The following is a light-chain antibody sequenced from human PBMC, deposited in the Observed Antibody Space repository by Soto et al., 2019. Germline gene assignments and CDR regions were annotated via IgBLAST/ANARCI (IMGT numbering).Light chain of an antibody. Sequence: EIKMSQSPSTLSAYVGDRVIITCRASQSINSWLAWYQQKPGKAPNLLIYKASTLESGVPSRFSGSGSGTEFTLTISSVQPDDFATYYCQQYKSYPLTFGGGSMVDI. CDR3: QQYKSYPLT. V-gene: IGKV1-5*03. CDR1: QSINSW. J-gene: IGKJ4*01. CDR2: KAS.